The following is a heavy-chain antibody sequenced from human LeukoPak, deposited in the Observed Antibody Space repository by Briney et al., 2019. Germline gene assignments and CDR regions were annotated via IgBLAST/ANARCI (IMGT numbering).Heavy chain of an antibody. CDR2: IHYGGTT. Sequence: SETLSLTCTVSGGSIGSGYYWAWIRQPPGKALEWIGSIHYGGTTHYNPSLQSRVTISADTSKNQFALDLRSVTAADTAVYYCTRDIGDFVSDFWGQGTLVTVSS. CDR1: GGSIGSGYY. D-gene: IGHD2-21*02. J-gene: IGHJ4*02. CDR3: TRDIGDFVSDF. V-gene: IGHV4-39*02.